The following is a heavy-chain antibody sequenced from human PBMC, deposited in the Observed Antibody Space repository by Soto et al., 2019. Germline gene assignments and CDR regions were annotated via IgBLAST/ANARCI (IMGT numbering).Heavy chain of an antibody. J-gene: IGHJ5*02. CDR1: GFSFSTSGAA. CDR3: AHRATITIFGLIIDNGIWFDP. Sequence: QINLIESGPTLVKPTQTLTLTCTFSGFSFSTSGAAVGWVRQPPGRALEWLALIYWDGDKRYNASLGNRLTITKDTSMNQVVLTLTNVDPADTATYYCAHRATITIFGLIIDNGIWFDPWGQGTRVIVSS. D-gene: IGHD3-3*01. V-gene: IGHV2-5*02. CDR2: IYWDGDK.